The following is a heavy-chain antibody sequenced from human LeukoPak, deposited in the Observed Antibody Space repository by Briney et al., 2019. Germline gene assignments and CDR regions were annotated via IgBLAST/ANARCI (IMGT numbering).Heavy chain of an antibody. D-gene: IGHD1-26*01. Sequence: PGGSLRLSCAASGFTFSTFWMSWVRQAPGKGLEWVASIKEDGSEKYYVDSVKGRFTISRDNAKNSLFLQMNSLRVEDTAVYYCGRGGGGSDYWGQGTLVSVSS. V-gene: IGHV3-7*05. CDR2: IKEDGSEK. CDR1: GFTFSTFW. CDR3: GRGGGGSDY. J-gene: IGHJ4*02.